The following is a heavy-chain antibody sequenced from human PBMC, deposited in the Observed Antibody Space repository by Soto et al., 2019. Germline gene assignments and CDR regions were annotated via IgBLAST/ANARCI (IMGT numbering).Heavy chain of an antibody. CDR1: GGSISSSSYY. D-gene: IGHD1-26*01. V-gene: IGHV4-39*01. CDR2: IYYSGST. CDR3: ARPVGASVFWFDP. J-gene: IGHJ5*02. Sequence: SDTLSLTRTVYGGSISSSSYYWGWIRQPPGKGLEWIGSIYYSGSTYYNPSLKSRVTISVDTSNNQFSLKLSSVTAADTAVYYCARPVGASVFWFDPWGQGTLVTVSS.